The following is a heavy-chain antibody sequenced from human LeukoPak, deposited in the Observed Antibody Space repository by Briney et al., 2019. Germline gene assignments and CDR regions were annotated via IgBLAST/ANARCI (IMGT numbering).Heavy chain of an antibody. D-gene: IGHD3-3*01. J-gene: IGHJ6*03. Sequence: PGGSLRLSCAASGFTFSSYSMNWVRQAPGKGLEWVSSISSSSSYIYYADSVKGRFIISRNNAKNSLYLQMNSLRAEDTAVYYCARDPGITIFGVVYYYMDVWGKGTTVTVSS. CDR3: ARDPGITIFGVVYYYMDV. V-gene: IGHV3-21*01. CDR1: GFTFSSYS. CDR2: ISSSSSYI.